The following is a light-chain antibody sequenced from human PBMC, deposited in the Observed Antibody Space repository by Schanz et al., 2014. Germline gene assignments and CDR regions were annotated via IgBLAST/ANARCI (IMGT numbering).Light chain of an antibody. J-gene: IGKJ4*01. V-gene: IGKV3-15*01. CDR2: GAS. CDR1: QSVSSN. Sequence: EIVMTQSPDTLSVSPGERATLSCRASQSVSSNLAWYQQKPGQAPRLLIYGASTRATGIPARFSGSGSGTEFTLTISSLQSEDFAVYYCQQRSNWPSLTFGGGTKVDFK. CDR3: QQRSNWPSLT.